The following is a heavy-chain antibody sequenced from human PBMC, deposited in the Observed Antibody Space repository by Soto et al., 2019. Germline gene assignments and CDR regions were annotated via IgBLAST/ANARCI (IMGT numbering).Heavy chain of an antibody. J-gene: IGHJ6*02. V-gene: IGHV3-7*01. CDR3: ARELYDILTGYSHYYGMDV. D-gene: IGHD3-9*01. CDR2: IKQDGSEK. CDR1: GFTFSSYW. Sequence: GGSLRLSCAASGFTFSSYWMSWVRQAPGKGLEWVANIKQDGSEKYYVDSVKGRFTISRDNAKNSLYLQMNSLRAEDTAVYYCARELYDILTGYSHYYGMDVWGQGTTVTVSS.